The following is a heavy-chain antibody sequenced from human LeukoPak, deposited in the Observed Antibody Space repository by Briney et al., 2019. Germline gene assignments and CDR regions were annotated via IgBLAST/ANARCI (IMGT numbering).Heavy chain of an antibody. CDR2: IYTGGST. V-gene: IGHV4-4*07. CDR3: ARENTGSYREFDY. J-gene: IGHJ4*02. Sequence: PSETQSLTCTVSGGSLSSYYWSWIRQPAGKGLEWIGRIYTGGSTNYNPSLKSRVTMSVDSSNNQFSLKLSSVTAADTAVYYCARENTGSYREFDYWGQGTLVTVSS. CDR1: GGSLSSYY. D-gene: IGHD1-26*01.